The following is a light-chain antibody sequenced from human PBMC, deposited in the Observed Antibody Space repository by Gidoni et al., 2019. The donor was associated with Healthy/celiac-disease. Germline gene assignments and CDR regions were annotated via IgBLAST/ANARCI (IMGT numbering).Light chain of an antibody. V-gene: IGKV1-5*03. J-gene: IGKJ2*04. CDR1: QSLSSW. CDR3: QQYNSYLCS. Sequence: QITQSPSTLSASVGERVTITCRASQSLSSWFAWYQQKPGKAPKLLIYNASSLESGVPSRFSGSGSGTEFTLTISSLQPDDFATYYCQQYNSYLCSFXQXTKLXIK. CDR2: NAS.